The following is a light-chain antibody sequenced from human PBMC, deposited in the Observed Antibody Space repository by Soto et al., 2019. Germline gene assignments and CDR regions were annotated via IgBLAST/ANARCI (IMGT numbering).Light chain of an antibody. CDR1: QSVSASY. Sequence: IVLTQSPGTLSLSPGERATLSCGASQSVSASYLAWYQQKPGQSPRLLIYGASRRATGIPDRFSAGGSGTDFTLTISRLEPEDVAVYYCQQYDSSPVTFGQGSKVEIK. J-gene: IGKJ2*01. CDR3: QQYDSSPVT. CDR2: GAS. V-gene: IGKV3-20*01.